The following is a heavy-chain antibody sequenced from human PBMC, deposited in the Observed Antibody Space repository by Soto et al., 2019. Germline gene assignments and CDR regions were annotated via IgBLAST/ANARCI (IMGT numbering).Heavy chain of an antibody. Sequence: GGSLRLSCAASGFNFNSYTINWVRQAPGKRLEWLSSISSSGYIFSTDSVRGRFTISRDNAKNSVYLRINSLRAEDTAVYFSARDCSGGSCYPGMDVWGQGTTVTVSS. CDR2: ISSSGYI. CDR1: GFNFNSYT. V-gene: IGHV3-21*01. CDR3: ARDCSGGSCYPGMDV. J-gene: IGHJ6*02. D-gene: IGHD2-15*01.